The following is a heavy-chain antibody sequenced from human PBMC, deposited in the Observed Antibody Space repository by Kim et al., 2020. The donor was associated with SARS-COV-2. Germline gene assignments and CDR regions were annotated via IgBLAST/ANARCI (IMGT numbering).Heavy chain of an antibody. CDR2: IYYSGST. Sequence: SETLSLTCTVSGGSISSGGYYWSWIRQHPGKGLEWIGYIYYSGSTYYNPSLKSRVTISVDTSKNQFSLKLSSVTAADTAVYYCARDRHDSSGYTFDYWGQGTLVTVSS. CDR3: ARDRHDSSGYTFDY. V-gene: IGHV4-31*03. D-gene: IGHD3-22*01. CDR1: GGSISSGGYY. J-gene: IGHJ4*02.